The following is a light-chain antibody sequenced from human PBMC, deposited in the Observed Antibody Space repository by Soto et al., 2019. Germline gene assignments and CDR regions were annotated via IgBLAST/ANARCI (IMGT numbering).Light chain of an antibody. J-gene: IGKJ2*01. V-gene: IGKV1-5*03. CDR3: QQYNTYSYT. CDR2: EAS. Sequence: DIHMTQSPSTLSASVGDRVTMTCRASQSIDNWLAWYQQKPGKAPKLLIHEASSLESGVPSRFSGSGYGTEFTLTISSLQPDDFATYYCQQYNTYSYTFGQGTKVDIK. CDR1: QSIDNW.